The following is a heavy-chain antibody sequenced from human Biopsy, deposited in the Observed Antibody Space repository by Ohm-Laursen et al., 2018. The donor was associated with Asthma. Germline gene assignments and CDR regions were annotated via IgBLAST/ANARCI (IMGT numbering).Heavy chain of an antibody. Sequence: SHTLSLTCAVSGGSINSGAFYWGWVRQHPGKGPEWIGYINYSGNTYYNPSLKSRVIISVETSKNQFSLKLTSVTAPDSALYYCARDLAGSCTSASCYGFDSWGQGAQVTVSS. D-gene: IGHD2-2*01. CDR2: INYSGNT. CDR1: GGSINSGAFY. CDR3: ARDLAGSCTSASCYGFDS. J-gene: IGHJ5*01. V-gene: IGHV4-31*11.